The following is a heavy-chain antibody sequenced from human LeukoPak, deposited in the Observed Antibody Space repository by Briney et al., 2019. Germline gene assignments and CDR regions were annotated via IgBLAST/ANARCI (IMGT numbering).Heavy chain of an antibody. V-gene: IGHV3-21*04. Sequence: GGSLRLSCAASGFTFSSYSMNWVRQAPGKGLEWVSSISSSSSYIYYADPVKGRFTISRDNSKNTLYLQMNSLRAEDTAVYYCAKDRGFVVVPAASDYWGQGTLVTVSS. D-gene: IGHD2-2*01. CDR2: ISSSSSYI. J-gene: IGHJ4*02. CDR3: AKDRGFVVVPAASDY. CDR1: GFTFSSYS.